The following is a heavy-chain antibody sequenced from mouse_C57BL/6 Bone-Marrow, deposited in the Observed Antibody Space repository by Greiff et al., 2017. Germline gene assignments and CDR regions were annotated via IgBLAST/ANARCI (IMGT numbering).Heavy chain of an antibody. V-gene: IGHV1-81*01. D-gene: IGHD3-2*02. CDR1: GYTFTSYG. CDR2: IYPRSGNT. CDR3: ARWGRQLSLPLGDY. Sequence: QVQLQQSGAELARPGASVKLSCKASGYTFTSYGISWVKQRTGQGLEWIGEIYPRSGNTYYNEKFKGKATLTADKSSSTAYMELRSLTSEDSAVYFCARWGRQLSLPLGDYWGQGTTLTVSA. J-gene: IGHJ2*01.